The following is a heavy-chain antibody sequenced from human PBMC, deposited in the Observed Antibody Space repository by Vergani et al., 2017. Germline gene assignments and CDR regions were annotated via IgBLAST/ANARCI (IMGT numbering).Heavy chain of an antibody. Sequence: EVQLVESGGGLVQPGGSLRLSCAASGFTVSSNYMSWVRQAPGKGLEWVSVIYSGGSTYYADSVKGRFTISRHNSKNTLYLQMNSLRAEDTAVYYCARVALYYYYYYGMDVWGQGTTVTVSS. CDR2: IYSGGST. CDR3: ARVALYYYYYYGMDV. V-gene: IGHV3-53*04. J-gene: IGHJ6*02. CDR1: GFTVSSNY.